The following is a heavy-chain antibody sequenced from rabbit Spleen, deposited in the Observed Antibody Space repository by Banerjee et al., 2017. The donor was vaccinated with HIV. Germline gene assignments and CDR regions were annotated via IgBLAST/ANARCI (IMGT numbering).Heavy chain of an antibody. J-gene: IGHJ4*01. D-gene: IGHD2-1*01. CDR1: GIDFGSYG. V-gene: IGHV1S7*01. CDR3: VRDLGYDDYSEKGYFNL. CDR2: IAPDYGST. Sequence: LEESGGGLVQPGGSLKLSCKASGIDFGSYGVAWVRQAPGKGLEWIAYIAPDYGSTDYASWVNGRFTISSHNAQNTLYLQLDSLTVADTATYFCVRDLGYDDYSEKGYFNLWGQGTLVTVS.